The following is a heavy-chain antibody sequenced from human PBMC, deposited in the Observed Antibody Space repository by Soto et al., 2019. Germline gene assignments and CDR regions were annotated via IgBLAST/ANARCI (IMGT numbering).Heavy chain of an antibody. J-gene: IGHJ4*02. CDR2: VYYRGRS. Sequence: XGTLALTCTVSGGSVTNSSYYWGWIRQSPGKGLEWIGSVYYRGRSYSKSSVKSRVTISVDTSKNRFSLSLNSVTASDTAVYFCVSQRTTVPTQAYFDYWGPGALVTV. CDR1: GGSVTNSSYY. V-gene: IGHV4-39*01. CDR3: VSQRTTVPTQAYFDY. D-gene: IGHD4-17*01.